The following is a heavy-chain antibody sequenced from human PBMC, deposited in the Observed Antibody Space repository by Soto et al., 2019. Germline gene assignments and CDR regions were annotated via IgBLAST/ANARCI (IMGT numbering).Heavy chain of an antibody. Sequence: SETLSLTCTVSGGSISSSSYYWGWIRQPPGKALEWIGSIYYSGSTYYNPSLKSRVTISVDTSKNQFSLKLSSVTAADTAVYYCARLGYSYGNWFDPWGQGTLVTVSS. V-gene: IGHV4-39*01. CDR2: IYYSGST. D-gene: IGHD5-18*01. J-gene: IGHJ5*02. CDR1: GGSISSSSYY. CDR3: ARLGYSYGNWFDP.